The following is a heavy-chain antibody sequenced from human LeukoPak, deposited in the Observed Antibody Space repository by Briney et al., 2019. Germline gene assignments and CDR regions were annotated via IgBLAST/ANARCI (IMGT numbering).Heavy chain of an antibody. CDR3: ARDTSYYDILTGFHKPGYFDY. Sequence: SETPSLTCTVSGGSISSYYWSWIRQPPGKGLEWIGYIYYSGSTNYNPSLKSRVTISVDTSKNQFSLKLSSVTAADTAVYYCARDTSYYDILTGFHKPGYFDYWGQGTLVTVSS. D-gene: IGHD3-9*01. CDR1: GGSISSYY. V-gene: IGHV4-59*01. CDR2: IYYSGST. J-gene: IGHJ4*02.